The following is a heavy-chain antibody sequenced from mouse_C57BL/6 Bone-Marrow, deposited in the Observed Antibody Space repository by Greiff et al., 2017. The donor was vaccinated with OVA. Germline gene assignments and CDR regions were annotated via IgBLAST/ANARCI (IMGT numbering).Heavy chain of an antibody. Sequence: VKLMESGPELVKPGASVKISCKASGYAFSSSWMNWVKQRPGKGLEWIGRIYPGDGDTNYNGKFKGKATLTADKSSSTAYMQLSSLTSEDSAVYFCARWLPFDYWGQGTTLTVSS. V-gene: IGHV1-82*01. CDR1: GYAFSSSW. CDR3: ARWLPFDY. J-gene: IGHJ2*01. CDR2: IYPGDGDT. D-gene: IGHD1-2*01.